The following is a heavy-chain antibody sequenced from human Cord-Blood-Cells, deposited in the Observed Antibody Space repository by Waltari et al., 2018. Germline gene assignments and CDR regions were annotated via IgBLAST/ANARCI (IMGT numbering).Heavy chain of an antibody. CDR3: TTDVVDCSGGSCYYFDY. CDR2: IKSKTDGGTT. Sequence: EVQLVESGGGLVKPGGSLRLSCAPSGFTFSNAWMSWVRQAPGKGLEWVGRIKSKTDGGTTDYAAPVKGRFTISRDDSKNTLYLQMNSLKTEDTAVYYCTTDVVDCSGGSCYYFDYWGQGTLVTVSS. CDR1: GFTFSNAW. J-gene: IGHJ4*02. D-gene: IGHD2-15*01. V-gene: IGHV3-15*01.